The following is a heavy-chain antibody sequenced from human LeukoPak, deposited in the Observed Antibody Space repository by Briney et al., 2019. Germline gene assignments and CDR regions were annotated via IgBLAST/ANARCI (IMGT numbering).Heavy chain of an antibody. Sequence: GGSLRLSCAGSGFSFSSYGMHWVRQAPGKGLEWMAFIRSDGSNKYYADSVKGRFTISRDNSKNTLYLQMNSLRAEDTAVYYCARDPTRRMGYYYMDVWGKGTTVTVSS. J-gene: IGHJ6*03. CDR3: ARDPTRRMGYYYMDV. CDR2: IRSDGSNK. D-gene: IGHD2-15*01. V-gene: IGHV3-30*02. CDR1: GFSFSSYG.